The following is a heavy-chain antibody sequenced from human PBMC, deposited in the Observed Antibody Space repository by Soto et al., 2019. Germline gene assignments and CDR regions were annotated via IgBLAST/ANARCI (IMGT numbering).Heavy chain of an antibody. CDR2: FTPILGVA. V-gene: IGHV1-69*02. Sequence: QVQLVQSGAEVKQPGSSVKVSCKASGVTFNNSTVNWVRQAPGQGLEWMGRFTPILGVANNAKKFQGRLTLSVEQSTSTAYLELSSLRSEDTAVYYCARPSTTATGGVEHWGQGTLVIVSS. D-gene: IGHD2-8*02. J-gene: IGHJ4*02. CDR3: ARPSTTATGGVEH. CDR1: GVTFNNST.